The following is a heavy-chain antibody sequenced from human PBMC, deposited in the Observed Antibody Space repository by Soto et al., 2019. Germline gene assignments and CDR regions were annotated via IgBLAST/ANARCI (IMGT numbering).Heavy chain of an antibody. CDR2: VYYSGST. J-gene: IGHJ5*02. D-gene: IGHD2-8*01. CDR1: GGSVSSSSYY. CDR3: ARPGYCTNGVCYTEVGWFDP. V-gene: IGHV4-39*07. Sequence: PSETLSLTCTVSGGSVSSSSYYWGWVRQPPGKGLEWIGKVYYSGSTYYNPSLKSRVTISVDTSKNQFSLKLSSVTAADTAVYYRARPGYCTNGVCYTEVGWFDPWGQGTLVTVSS.